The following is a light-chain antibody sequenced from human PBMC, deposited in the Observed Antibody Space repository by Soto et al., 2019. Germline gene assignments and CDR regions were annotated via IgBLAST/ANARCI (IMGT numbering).Light chain of an antibody. CDR2: AAS. CDR3: QQLNNSPT. Sequence: DIQLTQSPSFLSASVGDRVTITCLANQGIGSYVAWYHQKLGKASKLLIYAASTLQSGVPSRYSGSGSRTEFTLTISSRQPEDFATYSCQQLNNSPTFGGGTKVELK. J-gene: IGKJ4*01. CDR1: QGIGSY. V-gene: IGKV1-9*01.